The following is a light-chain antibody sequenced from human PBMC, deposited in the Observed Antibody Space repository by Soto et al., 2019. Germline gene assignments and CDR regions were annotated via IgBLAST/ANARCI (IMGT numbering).Light chain of an antibody. V-gene: IGKV3-20*01. CDR2: GAS. J-gene: IGKJ3*01. Sequence: ETVLTQSPGTLSLSPGERATLSCRASQSVSSIYVAWYQQKPGQAPRLLIYGASTRATGIPDRFSGSGSGTDFILTISRVEPEDFAVYYCQQFGTSPLVTFGPGTKVDNK. CDR3: QQFGTSPLVT. CDR1: QSVSSIY.